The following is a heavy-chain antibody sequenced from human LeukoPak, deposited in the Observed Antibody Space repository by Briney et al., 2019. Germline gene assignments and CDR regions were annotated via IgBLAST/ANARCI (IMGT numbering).Heavy chain of an antibody. V-gene: IGHV3-23*01. Sequence: GGSLRLSCEASGFTFITYAMSWVRQAPGKGLQWVSGISGTDSGTYYTDSVKGRFTISRDNSKNKVYLQIDSLRAEDTAVYYCAKCISGSGVCLNFDSWGQGILVTVSS. CDR1: GFTFITYA. CDR3: AKCISGSGVCLNFDS. J-gene: IGHJ4*02. CDR2: ISGTDSGT. D-gene: IGHD2-21*02.